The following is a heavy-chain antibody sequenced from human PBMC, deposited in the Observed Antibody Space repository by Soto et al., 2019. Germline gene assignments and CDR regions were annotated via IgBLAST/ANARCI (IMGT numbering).Heavy chain of an antibody. V-gene: IGHV1-69*01. Sequence: GASVKVSCKASGGTFSSYAISWVRQAPGQGLEWMGGIIPIFGTANYAQKFQGRVTITADESTSTAYMELSSLRSEDTAVYYCAREVDSSWRNPNWFDPWGQGTLVTVSS. CDR3: AREVDSSWRNPNWFDP. CDR1: GGTFSSYA. J-gene: IGHJ5*02. D-gene: IGHD6-13*01. CDR2: IIPIFGTA.